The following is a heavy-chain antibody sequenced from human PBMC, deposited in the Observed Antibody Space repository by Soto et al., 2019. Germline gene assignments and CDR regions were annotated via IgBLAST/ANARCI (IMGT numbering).Heavy chain of an antibody. D-gene: IGHD3-3*01. J-gene: IGHJ6*02. V-gene: IGHV1-18*01. CDR1: GYTFTSYG. CDR2: ISAYNGNT. CDR3: ARDPPYYDFRLVV. Sequence: GASVKVSCKASGYTFTSYGISWVRQAPGQGLEWMGWISAYNGNTNYAQKLQGRVTMTTDTSTSTAYMELSSLRSEDTAVYYCARDPPYYDFRLVVWGQGTTVTVSS.